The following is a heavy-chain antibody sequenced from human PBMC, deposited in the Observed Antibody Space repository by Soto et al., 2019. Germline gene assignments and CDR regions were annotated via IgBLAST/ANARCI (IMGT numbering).Heavy chain of an antibody. Sequence: SETLSLTCSVSGYSINSGYYWAWIRQPPGKGLEWIGTINHSGTYYSPSLESRVTISVDTSKNQFSLRLRSVTAADTAVYYCARERSASTVTSSSADFDPWGQGTLVTVSS. V-gene: IGHV4-38-2*02. CDR2: INHSGT. CDR3: ARERSASTVTSSSADFDP. D-gene: IGHD4-4*01. J-gene: IGHJ5*02. CDR1: GYSINSGYY.